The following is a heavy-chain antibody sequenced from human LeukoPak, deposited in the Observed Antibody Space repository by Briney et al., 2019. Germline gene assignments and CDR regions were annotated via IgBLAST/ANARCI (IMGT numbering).Heavy chain of an antibody. Sequence: PGGSLKLSCAASGLTFSGSAVHRVRQPSGKGREWVDRIGSKTNPYAAAYAASVKGRFTVSRDDSKNTAYLEMNSLKTEDTALYYCARRGGYCTSTACYDHWGQGTLVTVPS. CDR1: GLTFSGSA. CDR2: IGSKTNPYAA. J-gene: IGHJ4*02. V-gene: IGHV3-73*01. CDR3: ARRGGYCTSTACYDH. D-gene: IGHD2-2*01.